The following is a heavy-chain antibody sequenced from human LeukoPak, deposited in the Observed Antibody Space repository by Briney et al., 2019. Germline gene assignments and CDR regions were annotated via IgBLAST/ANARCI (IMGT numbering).Heavy chain of an antibody. J-gene: IGHJ4*02. CDR1: GFTFSSYV. Sequence: PGGSLRLSCAASGFTFSSYVMHWVRQAPGKGLEGVAFIRYDGSYKYYADSVKGRFTISRDNSKNTLYLHVNSLRAEDTAIYYCAKRGAEVGTTVAPGDYWGQGTLVTVSS. CDR2: IRYDGSYK. V-gene: IGHV3-30*02. CDR3: AKRGAEVGTTVAPGDY. D-gene: IGHD1-26*01.